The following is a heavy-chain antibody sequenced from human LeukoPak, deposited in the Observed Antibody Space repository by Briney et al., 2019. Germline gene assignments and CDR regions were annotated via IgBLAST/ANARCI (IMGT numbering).Heavy chain of an antibody. CDR3: ARGHGGYYFDAFDI. V-gene: IGHV3-48*03. CDR2: ISSSGSTI. Sequence: GGSLRVSCAASGFTSSSDEMNWVRQAPGKGLEWVSDISSSGSTIYYADSVKGRFTISRDNAKNSLYLQMNSLRAEDTAVYYCARGHGGYYFDAFDIGGQGTMVTVSS. J-gene: IGHJ3*02. D-gene: IGHD3-3*01. CDR1: GFTSSSDE.